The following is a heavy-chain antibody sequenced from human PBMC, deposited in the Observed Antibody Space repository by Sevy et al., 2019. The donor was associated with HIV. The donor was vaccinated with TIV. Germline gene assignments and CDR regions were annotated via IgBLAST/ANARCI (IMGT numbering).Heavy chain of an antibody. J-gene: IGHJ6*02. CDR1: GYTVSSYD. V-gene: IGHV1-8*01. D-gene: IGHD6-13*01. CDR2: TNPDSGRR. Sequence: ASVKVSCKASGYTVSSYDINWVRQATGQGLEWMGWTNPDSGRRGYAPKFQGRVTMTTNTSIGTAYMELRSLRSEDSAVYYCARADIDSSTFFYYYGMDVWGQGTTVTVSS. CDR3: ARADIDSSTFFYYYGMDV.